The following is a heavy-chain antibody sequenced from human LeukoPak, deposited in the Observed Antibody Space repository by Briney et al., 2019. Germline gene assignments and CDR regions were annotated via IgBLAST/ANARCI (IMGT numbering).Heavy chain of an antibody. CDR2: IYYSGST. Sequence: SETLSLTCTVSGGSISSSSYYWGWIRQPPGTGLEWIGSIYYSGSTYYNPSLKSRVTISVDTSKNQFSLKLSSVTAADTAVYYCARGEGYDFWSGYHDAFDIWGQGTMVTVSS. D-gene: IGHD3-3*01. V-gene: IGHV4-39*01. J-gene: IGHJ3*02. CDR3: ARGEGYDFWSGYHDAFDI. CDR1: GGSISSSSYY.